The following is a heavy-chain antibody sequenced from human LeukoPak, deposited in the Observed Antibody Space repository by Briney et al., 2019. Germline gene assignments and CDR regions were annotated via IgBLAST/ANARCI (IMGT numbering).Heavy chain of an antibody. CDR1: GGSISSSSYY. CDR3: ARGRRRDGYNVDY. Sequence: PSETLSLTCTVSGGSISSSSYYWGWIRQPPGKGLEWIGSIYYSGSTYYNPSLKSRVTISVDRSKNQFSLKLSSVTAADTAVYYCARGRRRDGYNVDYWGQGTLVTVSS. D-gene: IGHD5-24*01. J-gene: IGHJ4*02. CDR2: IYYSGST. V-gene: IGHV4-39*07.